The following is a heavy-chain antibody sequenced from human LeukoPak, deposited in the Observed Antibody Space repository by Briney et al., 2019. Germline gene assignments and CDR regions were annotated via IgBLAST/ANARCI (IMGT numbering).Heavy chain of an antibody. J-gene: IGHJ5*02. CDR2: THYDGST. Sequence: SETLSLTCTVSGGSIDSYYWSWIRQPPGKGLEWIAYTHYDGSTKYNPYLKSRVSISLDTPKNQFSLKLTSVIAADTAIYYCARTGPAAYTDLWGQGTLVSVSS. CDR3: ARTGPAAYTDL. V-gene: IGHV4-59*01. CDR1: GGSIDSYY. D-gene: IGHD6-13*01.